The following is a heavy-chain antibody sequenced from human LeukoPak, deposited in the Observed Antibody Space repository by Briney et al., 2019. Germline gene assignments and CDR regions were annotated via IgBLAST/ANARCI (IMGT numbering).Heavy chain of an antibody. D-gene: IGHD4-11*01. V-gene: IGHV1-69*13. J-gene: IGHJ5*02. Sequence: SVKVSCKASQGTFSSYAISWVRQAAGQGLEWMGGIIPIFGTANYAPKFQGRVTITADESTSTAYMELSSLSSEDTAVYYCARWGGATVTTGGNWFDPWGQGTLVTVSS. CDR2: IIPIFGTA. CDR1: QGTFSSYA. CDR3: ARWGGATVTTGGNWFDP.